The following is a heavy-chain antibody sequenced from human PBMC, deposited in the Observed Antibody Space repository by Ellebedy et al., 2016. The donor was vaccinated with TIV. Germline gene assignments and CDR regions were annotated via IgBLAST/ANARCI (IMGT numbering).Heavy chain of an antibody. CDR3: ARWRGFQSEFDY. V-gene: IGHV3-7*02. D-gene: IGHD3-3*01. Sequence: PGGSLRLSCTASGFSFSTYWMSWVRQAPGKGLEWVANIKYDGSETYYGASVKGRFTISRDNAKKSLYLQMDSLRAEDTAVYFCARWRGFQSEFDYWGQGILVTVSS. J-gene: IGHJ4*02. CDR1: GFSFSTYW. CDR2: IKYDGSET.